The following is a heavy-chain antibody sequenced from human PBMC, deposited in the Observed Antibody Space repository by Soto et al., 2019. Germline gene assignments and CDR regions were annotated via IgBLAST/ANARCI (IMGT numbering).Heavy chain of an antibody. D-gene: IGHD3-3*01. V-gene: IGHV3-23*01. CDR3: AKVAQPGVVIDYFDT. J-gene: IGHJ4*02. CDR2: ISSSGRRT. Sequence: GKGLYWVSGISSSGRRTYYADSVKGRFTISRDNSKNTLYLQMDSLRADDTAVYYCAKVAQPGVVIDYFDTWGQGSLVT.